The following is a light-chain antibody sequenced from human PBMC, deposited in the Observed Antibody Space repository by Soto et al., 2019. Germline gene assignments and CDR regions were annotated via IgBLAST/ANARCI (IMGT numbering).Light chain of an antibody. J-gene: IGKJ5*01. CDR2: GAS. Sequence: EIVLTQSPGTLSLSPGERATLSCRASQSVSANYLAWYQQKPGQAPRLLIYGASSRAAGIPDRFRGSGSGTDFTLTITRLEPEDFGVYYCQQYGSSPPITFGQGTRLEI. CDR1: QSVSANY. CDR3: QQYGSSPPIT. V-gene: IGKV3-20*01.